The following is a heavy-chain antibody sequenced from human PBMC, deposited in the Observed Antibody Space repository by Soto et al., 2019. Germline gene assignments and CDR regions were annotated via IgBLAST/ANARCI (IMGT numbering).Heavy chain of an antibody. J-gene: IGHJ6*02. CDR2: ISYDGSNK. V-gene: IGHV3-30-3*01. Sequence: GGSLRLSCAASGFTFSSYAMHWVRQAPGKGLEWVAAISYDGSNKYYADSVKGRFTISRDNSKNTLYLQMNSLRAEDTAVYYCASESRSGSYYVDYYYYGMDVWGQGTTVTVSS. D-gene: IGHD1-26*01. CDR1: GFTFSSYA. CDR3: ASESRSGSYYVDYYYYGMDV.